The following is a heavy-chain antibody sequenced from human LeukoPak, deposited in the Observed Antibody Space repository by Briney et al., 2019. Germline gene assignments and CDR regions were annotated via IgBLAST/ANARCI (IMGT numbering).Heavy chain of an antibody. J-gene: IGHJ6*03. D-gene: IGHD2-21*01. CDR2: ISSSRSNI. V-gene: IGHV3-21*01. Sequence: PGGSLRLSCAASGFTVSRYSMNWVRQAPGKGMEWVSSISSSRSNIYSADSVKGRFTISRDNAKNSLYLQMNSLRAEDTAVYYCARGCGGDCYYYMDVWGKGTTVIVSS. CDR1: GFTVSRYS. CDR3: ARGCGGDCYYYMDV.